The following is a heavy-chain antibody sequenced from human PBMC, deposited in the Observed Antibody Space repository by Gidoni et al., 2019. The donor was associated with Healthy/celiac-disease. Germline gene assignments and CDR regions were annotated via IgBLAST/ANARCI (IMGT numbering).Heavy chain of an antibody. CDR1: GFTFDDYA. Sequence: EVQLVESGGGLVQPGRSMRLSCAASGFTFDDYAMHWVRQAPGKGLEGGLGISGNSGSIGYADSVKGRFTTSRNNAKNSLYLQINSRRGEDTPLYYCAKDTRLYDSSGYYGMDVWGQGTTVTVSS. J-gene: IGHJ6*02. CDR3: AKDTRLYDSSGYYGMDV. V-gene: IGHV3-9*01. D-gene: IGHD3-22*01. CDR2: ISGNSGSI.